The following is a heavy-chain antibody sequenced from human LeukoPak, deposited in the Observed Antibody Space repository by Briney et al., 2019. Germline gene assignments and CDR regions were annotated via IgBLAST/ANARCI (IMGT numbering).Heavy chain of an antibody. CDR2: INPNSGGT. D-gene: IGHD4-17*01. Sequence: ASVKVSCKASGYTFTGYYMHWVRQAPGQGLEWMGWINPNSGGTNYAQKFQGWVTMTRDTSISTAYMELSRLRSEDTAVYYCARVRDGDYELFDYWGQGTLVTVSS. CDR3: ARVRDGDYELFDY. V-gene: IGHV1-2*04. CDR1: GYTFTGYY. J-gene: IGHJ4*02.